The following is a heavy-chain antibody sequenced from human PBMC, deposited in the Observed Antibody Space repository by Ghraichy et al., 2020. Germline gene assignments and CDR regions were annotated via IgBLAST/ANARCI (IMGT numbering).Heavy chain of an antibody. CDR1: GFTFSRHY. V-gene: IGHV3-7*03. CDR2: IKQDGSDK. J-gene: IGHJ4*02. D-gene: IGHD5-12*01. Sequence: GGSLRLSCAASGFTFSRHYMTWVRQAPGKGLEWVANIKQDGSDKFYVDSVKGRFTISRDNAKNSLFLQMNSLRAEDTTVYYCASESSFAYSGFDYWGRGTLVTVSS. CDR3: ASESSFAYSGFDY.